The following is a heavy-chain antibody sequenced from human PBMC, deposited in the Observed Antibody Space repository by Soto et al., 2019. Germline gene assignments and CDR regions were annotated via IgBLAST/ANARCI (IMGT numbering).Heavy chain of an antibody. Sequence: NPSETLSLTCAVPGYSISSGYYWGWIRQPPGKGLEWIGSIYHSGSTYYNPSLKSRATISVDTSKNQFSLKLSSVTAEDTAVYYCARWYGFDFWSGFRPPCVDYWGQGTLVTVSS. CDR1: GYSISSGYY. CDR2: IYHSGST. CDR3: ARWYGFDFWSGFRPPCVDY. V-gene: IGHV4-38-2*01. D-gene: IGHD3-3*01. J-gene: IGHJ4*02.